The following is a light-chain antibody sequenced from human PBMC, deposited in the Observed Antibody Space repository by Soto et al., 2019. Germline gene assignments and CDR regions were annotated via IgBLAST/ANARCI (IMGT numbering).Light chain of an antibody. CDR2: GAS. CDR3: QQYGSSPPT. CDR1: QSVSTNY. V-gene: IGKV3-20*01. Sequence: EIVLTQSPGTLALSPGERATLSCRASQSVSTNYLAWYQRKPGQAPRLLIYGASSRATGIPDRFSGSGSGTDFTLTITRLEPEHFAVYYCQQYGSSPPTFGQGTTVEI. J-gene: IGKJ1*01.